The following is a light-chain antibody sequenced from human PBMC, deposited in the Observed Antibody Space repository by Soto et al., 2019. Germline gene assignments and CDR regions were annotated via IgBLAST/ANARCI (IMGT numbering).Light chain of an antibody. CDR1: QDITND. V-gene: IGKV1-33*01. CDR3: QQYDNVPLT. J-gene: IGKJ4*01. Sequence: DIQMTQSPSSLSASVGDRVTITCQASQDITNDLNWYQQKPGKAPKVLIYEASNLETGVPSRFSGSGSGTDFTFTISSLQPEDIATYFCQQYDNVPLTFGGGTKVAIK. CDR2: EAS.